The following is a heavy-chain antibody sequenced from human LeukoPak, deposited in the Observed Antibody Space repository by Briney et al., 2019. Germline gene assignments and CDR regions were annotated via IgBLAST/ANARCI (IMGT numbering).Heavy chain of an antibody. CDR2: NYWDDDK. D-gene: IGHD3-22*01. CDR3: AHSTYYYDSSGQGGVDY. CDR1: GFSLSTSGVG. J-gene: IGHJ4*02. V-gene: IGHV2-5*02. Sequence: SGXXLVKPTQTLTLTCTFSGFSLSTSGVGVGWIRQPPGKALEWLSLNYWDDDKRYSPSLKSRRTITKETSKTQVVLTMTNMDPVDTATYYCAHSTYYYDSSGQGGVDYWGQGTLVTVSS.